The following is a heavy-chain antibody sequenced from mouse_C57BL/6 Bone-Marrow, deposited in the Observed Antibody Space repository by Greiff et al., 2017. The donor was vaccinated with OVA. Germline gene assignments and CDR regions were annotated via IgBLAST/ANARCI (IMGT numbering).Heavy chain of an antibody. J-gene: IGHJ3*01. Sequence: EVMLVESVAELVRPGASVKLSCTASGFNIKNTYMHWVKQRPEQGLEWIGRIDPANGNTKYAPKFQGKATITADTSSNTAYLQLSSLTSEDTAIYYCARESSFFYYDYDWFAYWGQGTLVTVSA. V-gene: IGHV14-3*01. CDR1: GFNIKNTY. CDR2: IDPANGNT. CDR3: ARESSFFYYDYDWFAY. D-gene: IGHD2-4*01.